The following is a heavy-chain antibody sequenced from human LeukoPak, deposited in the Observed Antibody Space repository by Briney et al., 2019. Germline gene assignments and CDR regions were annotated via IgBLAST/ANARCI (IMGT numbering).Heavy chain of an antibody. CDR2: ISGSGRTI. Sequence: GGSLRLSCAASGFTFSSYEMNWVRQAPGKGLEWVSYISGSGRTIYYANSVKGRFTISRDNAKNSLYLQMNSLRADDTAVYYCVRLDASGLDYWGQGTLVTVSS. CDR3: VRLDASGLDY. CDR1: GFTFSSYE. D-gene: IGHD6-19*01. V-gene: IGHV3-48*03. J-gene: IGHJ4*02.